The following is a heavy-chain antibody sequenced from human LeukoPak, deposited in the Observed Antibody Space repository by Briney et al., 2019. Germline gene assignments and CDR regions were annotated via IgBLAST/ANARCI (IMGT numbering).Heavy chain of an antibody. Sequence: GGSLRLSCAASGFTFSGSAMHWVRQASGKGLEWVGRIRSKADSYATAYAASVKGRFTISRDDLKKTAYLQMNSLRTEDTAVYYCTRHRYGDYAFDYWDQGALVTVSS. CDR1: GFTFSGSA. J-gene: IGHJ4*02. V-gene: IGHV3-73*01. CDR2: IRSKADSYAT. D-gene: IGHD4-17*01. CDR3: TRHRYGDYAFDY.